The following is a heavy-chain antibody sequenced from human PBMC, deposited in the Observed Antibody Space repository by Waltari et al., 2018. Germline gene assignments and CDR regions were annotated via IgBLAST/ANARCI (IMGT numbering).Heavy chain of an antibody. V-gene: IGHV1-2*02. CDR3: ARSPDAEYFQH. CDR2: INPNRGGT. Sequence: QVQLVQSGAEVKKPGASVKVSCKASGYTFTGYYMHWVRQAPGQGLEWRGGINPNRGGTNYAQKLQGRATRTRDTSISTAYMELSRLRSDDTAVYYCARSPDAEYFQHWGQGTLVTVSS. CDR1: GYTFTGYY. J-gene: IGHJ1*01.